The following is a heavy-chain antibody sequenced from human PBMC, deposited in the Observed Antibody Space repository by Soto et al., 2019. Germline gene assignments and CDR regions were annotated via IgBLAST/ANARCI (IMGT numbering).Heavy chain of an antibody. CDR1: GYSFINYW. CDR3: ARRRFGESRGFDY. J-gene: IGHJ4*02. D-gene: IGHD3-10*01. Sequence: GESLKISCKASGYSFINYWIGWVRQMPGKGLEWMGIIYPGDSDTRYSPSFQGQVTISVDKSISTAYLQWSTLKASDTAIYYCARRRFGESRGFDYWGQGTLVTVSS. V-gene: IGHV5-51*01. CDR2: IYPGDSDT.